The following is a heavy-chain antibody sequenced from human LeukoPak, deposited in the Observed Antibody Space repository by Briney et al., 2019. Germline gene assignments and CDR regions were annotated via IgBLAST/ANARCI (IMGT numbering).Heavy chain of an antibody. V-gene: IGHV3-48*03. CDR3: ARAAYYYDSSADY. CDR2: ISSSGSTI. Sequence: PGGSLRLSCAASGFTFSSYEMNWVRQAPGKGLEGVSYISSSGSTIYYADSVKGRFTISRDNAKHSLYLQMNSLRAEDTAVYYCARAAYYYDSSADYWGQGTLVTVSS. CDR1: GFTFSSYE. D-gene: IGHD3-22*01. J-gene: IGHJ4*02.